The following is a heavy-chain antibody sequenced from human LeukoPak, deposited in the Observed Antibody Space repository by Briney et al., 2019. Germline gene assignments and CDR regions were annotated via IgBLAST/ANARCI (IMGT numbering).Heavy chain of an antibody. J-gene: IGHJ4*02. CDR2: IYYTGST. V-gene: IGHV4-39*01. CDR3: TSEISSASNY. CDR1: GGSISSSSYY. D-gene: IGHD6-6*01. Sequence: PSGTLSLTCTVSGGSISSSSYYWGWIRQPPGEGLEWIGSIYYTGSTYYSPSLKSRVTISADTSKNEFSLKLSSVTAADTAVYYCTSEISSASNYWGQGTLVTVSS.